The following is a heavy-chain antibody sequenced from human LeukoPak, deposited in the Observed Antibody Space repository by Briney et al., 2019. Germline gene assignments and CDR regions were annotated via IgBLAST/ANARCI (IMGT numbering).Heavy chain of an antibody. J-gene: IGHJ6*02. CDR2: IYHSGST. V-gene: IGHV4-34*01. CDR3: ARDHRTRMGRDYYYYGMDV. D-gene: IGHD1-14*01. Sequence: SETLSLTCAVYGGSFSGYYWSWIRQPPGKGLEWIGEIYHSGSTNYNPSLKSRVTISVDKSKNQFSLKLSSVTAADTAVYYCARDHRTRMGRDYYYYGMDVWGQGTTVTVSS. CDR1: GGSFSGYY.